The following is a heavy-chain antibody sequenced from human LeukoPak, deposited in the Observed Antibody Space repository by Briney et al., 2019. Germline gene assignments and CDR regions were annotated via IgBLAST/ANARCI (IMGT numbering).Heavy chain of an antibody. Sequence: SGGSLRLSCAASGFTFTGNSMHWVRQGPGKGLVWVARIHRDGGMTRYADSGEGRFTISSDNAKNTLYLQMNSLRAEDTAIYYCVRETGTIGYYMDVWGKGTTVTVSS. CDR1: GFTFTGNS. J-gene: IGHJ6*03. D-gene: IGHD1-7*01. V-gene: IGHV3-74*01. CDR2: IHRDGGMT. CDR3: VRETGTIGYYMDV.